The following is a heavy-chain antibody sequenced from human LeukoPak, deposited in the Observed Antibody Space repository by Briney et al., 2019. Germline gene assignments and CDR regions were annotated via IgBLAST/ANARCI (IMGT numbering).Heavy chain of an antibody. CDR1: GGSISGYY. J-gene: IGHJ5*02. V-gene: IGHV4-34*01. CDR3: ARGGNRFLEWLLYRGNWFDP. CDR2: INHSGST. Sequence: SETLSLTCTVSGGSISGYYWSWIRQPPGKGLEWIGEINHSGSTNYNPSLKSRVTISVDTSKNQFSLKLSSVTAADTAVYYCARGGNRFLEWLLYRGNWFDPWGQGTLVTVSS. D-gene: IGHD3-3*01.